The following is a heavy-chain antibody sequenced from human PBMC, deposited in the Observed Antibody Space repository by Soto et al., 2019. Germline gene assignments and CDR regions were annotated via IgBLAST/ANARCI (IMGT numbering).Heavy chain of an antibody. J-gene: IGHJ4*02. CDR1: GFSLSAREMG. Sequence: QITLKESGPTLVKPTQPLTLTCTFSGFSLSAREMGVGWIRQPPGQALEWLTIIYWDDDKSYNPSLKDRLTITQDTSKNQVVLRMPNMDPVDTATYYCVHCKKSTGYYRVCVDNWGQGTLVTVST. CDR2: IYWDDDK. D-gene: IGHD3-22*01. CDR3: VHCKKSTGYYRVCVDN. V-gene: IGHV2-5*02.